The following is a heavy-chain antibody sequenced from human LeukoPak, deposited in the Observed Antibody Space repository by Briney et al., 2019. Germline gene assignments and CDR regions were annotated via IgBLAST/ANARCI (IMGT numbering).Heavy chain of an antibody. CDR3: ARATNRRAVFDY. CDR1: GYTFTSYD. V-gene: IGHV1-8*03. CDR2: MNPNSGNT. J-gene: IGHJ4*02. D-gene: IGHD1-14*01. Sequence: ASVKVSCKASGYTFTSYDINWMRQATGQGLEWMGWMNPNSGNTGYAQKFQGRVTITRNTSISTAYMELSSLGSEDTVVYYCARATNRRAVFDYWGQGTLVTVSS.